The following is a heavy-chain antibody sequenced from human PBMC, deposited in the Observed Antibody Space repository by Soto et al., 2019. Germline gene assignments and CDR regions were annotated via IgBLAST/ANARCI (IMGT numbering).Heavy chain of an antibody. Sequence: SETLSLTCAVYGGSFSGYYWSWIRQPPGKGLEWIGEINHSGSTNYNPSVKSRVTISVDTSKNQFSLKLSSVTAADTAVYYCARWRHSSSDNYYGMDVWGQGTTVTVSS. CDR3: ARWRHSSSDNYYGMDV. CDR2: INHSGST. V-gene: IGHV4-34*01. CDR1: GGSFSGYY. D-gene: IGHD6-6*01. J-gene: IGHJ6*02.